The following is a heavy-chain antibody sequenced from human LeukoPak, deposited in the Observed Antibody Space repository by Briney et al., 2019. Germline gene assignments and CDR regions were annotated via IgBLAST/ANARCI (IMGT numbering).Heavy chain of an antibody. CDR1: GGTFSSYA. D-gene: IGHD6-19*01. CDR3: ASSQSTYSSGWDRFDY. J-gene: IGHJ4*02. V-gene: IGHV1-69*04. Sequence: SVKVSCKASGGTFSSYAISWVRQAPGQGLEWMGRIIPILGIANYAQKFQGRVTITADKSTSTAYMELSSLRSEDTAVYYCASSQSTYSSGWDRFDYWGQGTLVTVSS. CDR2: IIPILGIA.